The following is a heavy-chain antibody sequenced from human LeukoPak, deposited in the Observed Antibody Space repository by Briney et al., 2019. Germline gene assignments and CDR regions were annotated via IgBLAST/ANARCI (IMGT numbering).Heavy chain of an antibody. CDR3: ARGGGYSSSWYVY. Sequence: GGSLRLSCAASGFTFSSYAMHWVRQAPGKGLEWVAVISYDGSNKYYADSVKGRFTISRDNAKNSLYLQMNSLRAEDTAVYYCARGGGYSSSWYVYWGQGTLVTVSS. D-gene: IGHD6-13*01. CDR2: ISYDGSNK. V-gene: IGHV3-30-3*01. J-gene: IGHJ4*02. CDR1: GFTFSSYA.